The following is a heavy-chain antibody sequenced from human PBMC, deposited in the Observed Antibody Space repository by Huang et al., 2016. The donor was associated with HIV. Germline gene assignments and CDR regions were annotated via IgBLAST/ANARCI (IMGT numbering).Heavy chain of an antibody. CDR3: AKDGRGSGTYYDYFEY. D-gene: IGHD1-26*01. V-gene: IGHV3-30*18. CDR2: ISYDGSSK. Sequence: QVQLVESGGGVVQPGRSLRLSCAAFGFTFNKFDMDWVRQAPGKGLEWVANISYDGSSKDHADSVKGRFTISRDKSKNTVYLQMNSLRVEDTAVYYCAKDGRGSGTYYDYFEYWGQGTLVTVSS. CDR1: GFTFNKFD. J-gene: IGHJ4*02.